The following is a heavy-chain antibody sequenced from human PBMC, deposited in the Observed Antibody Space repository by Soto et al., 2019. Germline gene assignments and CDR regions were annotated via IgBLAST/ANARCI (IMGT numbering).Heavy chain of an antibody. J-gene: IGHJ6*02. CDR3: ARTLQDYGMDV. V-gene: IGHV4-28*01. CDR1: GYSISSSNW. CDR2: IYYSGST. Sequence: QVQLQESGPGLVKPSDTLSLTCAVSGYSISSSNWWGWIRQPPGKGLEWIGYIYYSGSTYYNASRKSRVTLSVDTSKNQFSLKLSSVTAVDTAVYYCARTLQDYGMDVWGQGTTVTVSS.